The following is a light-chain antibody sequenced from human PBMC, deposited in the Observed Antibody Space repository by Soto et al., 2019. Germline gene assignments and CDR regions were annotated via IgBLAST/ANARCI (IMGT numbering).Light chain of an antibody. Sequence: QSVLTQPPSVSGAPGQRVTISCTGSSSIIGAGYDVHWYQQLPGTAPKLLIYVNSNRPSGVPDRFSGSESGTSASLAITGLRAEDEADYYCQSYASSLSGSVFGGGPKLTVL. CDR3: QSYASSLSGSV. CDR1: SSIIGAGYD. V-gene: IGLV1-40*01. CDR2: VNS. J-gene: IGLJ3*02.